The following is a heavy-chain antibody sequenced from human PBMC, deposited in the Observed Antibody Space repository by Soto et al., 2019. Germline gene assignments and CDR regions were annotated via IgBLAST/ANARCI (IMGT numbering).Heavy chain of an antibody. Sequence: VGSLRLSCAASGFTFSSYGMHWVRQAPGKGLEWVAVIWYDGSNKYYADSVKGRFTISRDNSKNTLYLQMNSLRAEDTAVYYCARDWEAARPARAYYYYYGMDVWGQGTTVTVSS. CDR1: GFTFSSYG. CDR3: ARDWEAARPARAYYYYYGMDV. CDR2: IWYDGSNK. J-gene: IGHJ6*02. D-gene: IGHD6-6*01. V-gene: IGHV3-33*01.